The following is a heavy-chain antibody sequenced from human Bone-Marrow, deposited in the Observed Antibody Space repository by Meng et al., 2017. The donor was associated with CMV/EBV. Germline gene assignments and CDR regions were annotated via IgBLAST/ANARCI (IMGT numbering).Heavy chain of an antibody. Sequence: GESLKISCAASGFTFSSFAMHWVRQAPGKGLEWVSVISIDGNSKYYADSVKGRFTISRDNSKNTLYLEINSLRAEDTAVYYCVSEKGPREALDYWGQGTLVSVSS. J-gene: IGHJ4*02. CDR2: ISIDGNSK. CDR3: VSEKGPREALDY. CDR1: GFTFSSFA. V-gene: IGHV3-30*04.